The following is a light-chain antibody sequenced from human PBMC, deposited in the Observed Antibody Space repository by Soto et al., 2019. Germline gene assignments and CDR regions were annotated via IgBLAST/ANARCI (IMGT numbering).Light chain of an antibody. J-gene: IGKJ5*01. Sequence: DIQMTQSPSTLSASVVDRVTITCRASQTISSWLAWYQQKPGKAPNLLIYTGSSLQSGVPSRFSGSGSGTDFTLTINSLQPEDFATYYCQQAASFPITFGQGTRLEIK. CDR1: QTISSW. CDR3: QQAASFPIT. CDR2: TGS. V-gene: IGKV1-12*01.